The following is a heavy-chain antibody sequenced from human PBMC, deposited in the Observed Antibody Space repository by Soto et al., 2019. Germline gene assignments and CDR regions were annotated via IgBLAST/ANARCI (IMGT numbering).Heavy chain of an antibody. Sequence: GESLKISCNGSGYSFTSYWIGWVRQMPGKVLGLMGIIYPGDSDTRYSPSFQGQVTISADKSISTAYLQWRGLKASETAMFYFERTPYNTYESDQYYFESWGEGGLVTVSS. CDR2: IYPGDSDT. CDR3: ERTPYNTYESDQYYFES. J-gene: IGHJ4*02. D-gene: IGHD3-22*01. V-gene: IGHV5-51*01. CDR1: GYSFTSYW.